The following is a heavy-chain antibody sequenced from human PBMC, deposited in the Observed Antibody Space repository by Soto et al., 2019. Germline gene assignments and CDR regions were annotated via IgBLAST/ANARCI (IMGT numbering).Heavy chain of an antibody. Sequence: EVQLLESGGGLVQPGGSLRLSWAASGFSFSDYSMTWVRQAPGRGLEWVSTLTSRGTTFYADSVKGRFTISRDNSKNTLSLQMHSLRNEDTALYYCAKRATTVPTPGNYFDCWGQGTLVTVSS. CDR1: GFSFSDYS. J-gene: IGHJ4*02. V-gene: IGHV3-23*01. D-gene: IGHD2-15*01. CDR2: LTSRGTT. CDR3: AKRATTVPTPGNYFDC.